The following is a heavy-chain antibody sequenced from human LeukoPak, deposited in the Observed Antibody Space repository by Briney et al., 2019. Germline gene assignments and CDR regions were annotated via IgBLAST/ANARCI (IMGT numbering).Heavy chain of an antibody. CDR3: ARSRRYYYGSGSTYYFDY. CDR1: GFTFSGYT. J-gene: IGHJ4*02. CDR2: ISSASGYI. D-gene: IGHD3-10*01. V-gene: IGHV3-21*01. Sequence: GGSLRLSCAASGFTFSGYTMNWVRHAPGKGLEWVSSISSASGYIYYADSVKGRFTISRDNAKDSLYLQMNSLSLEDTAVYYCARSRRYYYGSGSTYYFDYWGQGTLVTVSS.